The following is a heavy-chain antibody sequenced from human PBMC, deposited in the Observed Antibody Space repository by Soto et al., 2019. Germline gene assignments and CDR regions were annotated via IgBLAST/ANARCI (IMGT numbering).Heavy chain of an antibody. D-gene: IGHD2-15*01. CDR3: ARGGYCSGGSCYPETPDLYNWFDP. CDR2: IIPIFGTA. J-gene: IGHJ5*02. CDR1: GGTFSSYA. Sequence: QVQLVQSGAEVKKPGSSVKVSCKASGGTFSSYAISWVRHAPGQGLEWMGGIIPIFGTANYAQKFQGRVTITADESTSTAYMELSSLRSEDTAVYYCARGGYCSGGSCYPETPDLYNWFDPWGQGTLVTVSS. V-gene: IGHV1-69*01.